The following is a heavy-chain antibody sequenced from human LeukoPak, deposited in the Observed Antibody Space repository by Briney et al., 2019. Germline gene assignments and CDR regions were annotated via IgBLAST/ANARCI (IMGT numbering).Heavy chain of an antibody. CDR3: TTDDFWSGYLSS. D-gene: IGHD3-3*01. J-gene: IGHJ4*02. CDR1: GFTHINAW. V-gene: IGHV3-15*01. Sequence: GGSLRLSCAASGFTHINAWMTWVRQAPGKGQEWVGRIKSQSDGGTTDYAAPVKGRFAISRDDSKNTLYLQMNSLKTEDTAAYYCTTDDFWSGYLSSWGQGTLVTVSS. CDR2: IKSQSDGGTT.